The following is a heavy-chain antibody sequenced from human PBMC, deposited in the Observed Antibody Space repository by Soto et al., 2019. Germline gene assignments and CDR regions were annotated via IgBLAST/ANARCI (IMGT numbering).Heavy chain of an antibody. CDR2: ISWNSGTM. CDR3: AKGFCISTRGLTYSYMDV. CDR1: GFSFDEYA. D-gene: IGHD2-2*01. Sequence: EVQLVESGGGLVQPGRSLRLSCAASGFSFDEYAMHWVRQAPGKGLEWVSGISWNSGTMGYGDSVKGRFTISRDNAKNSLYLQMNSLRAEDTALYYWAKGFCISTRGLTYSYMDVWGKGTTVTVSS. J-gene: IGHJ6*03. V-gene: IGHV3-9*01.